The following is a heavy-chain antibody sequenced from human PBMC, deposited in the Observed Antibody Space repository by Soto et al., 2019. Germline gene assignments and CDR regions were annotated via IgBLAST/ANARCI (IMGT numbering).Heavy chain of an antibody. CDR3: ARRYGGGFAY. J-gene: IGHJ4*02. CDR1: GGSISSYY. Sequence: QVQLLESGPGLVKPSETLSLTCTVSGGSISSYYWSWIRQPPGKGLEWIGYIFSSGSTTYNPSLKSRVTISVDTSKTQFSLKLSYVTAADTGVYYCARRYGGGFAYWGQGTLVTVSS. CDR2: IFSSGST. D-gene: IGHD3-10*01. V-gene: IGHV4-59*08.